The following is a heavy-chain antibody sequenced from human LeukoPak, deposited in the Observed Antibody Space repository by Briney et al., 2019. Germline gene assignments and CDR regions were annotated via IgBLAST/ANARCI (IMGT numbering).Heavy chain of an antibody. CDR2: LSSSSTYI. CDR3: AREPTSMGSDY. CDR1: GFTFSSYS. V-gene: IGHV3-21*01. J-gene: IGHJ4*02. D-gene: IGHD5-18*01. Sequence: PGGSLRLSCAASGFTFSSYSMSWVRQAPGKGLEWVSSLSSSSTYIYYADSVKGRFTISRDNARNSLYLQMNSLRADDAAVYYCAREPTSMGSDYWGQGTLVIVSS.